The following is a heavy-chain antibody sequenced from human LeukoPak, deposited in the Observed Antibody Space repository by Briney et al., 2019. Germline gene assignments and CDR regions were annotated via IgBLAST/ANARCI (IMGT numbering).Heavy chain of an antibody. CDR3: ARDRGYYGSGSYYNASRLFDY. D-gene: IGHD3-10*01. V-gene: IGHV1-69*05. Sequence: SVKVSCKASGGTFSSYAISWVRQAPGQGLEWMGGIIPIFGTANYAQKFQGRVTITTDESTSTAYMELSSLRSEDTAVYYCARDRGYYGSGSYYNASRLFDYWGQGTLVTVSS. J-gene: IGHJ4*02. CDR1: GGTFSSYA. CDR2: IIPIFGTA.